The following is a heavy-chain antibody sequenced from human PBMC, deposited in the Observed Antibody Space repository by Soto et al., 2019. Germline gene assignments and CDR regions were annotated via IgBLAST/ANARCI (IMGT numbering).Heavy chain of an antibody. J-gene: IGHJ4*02. CDR1: GFTFSNAW. Sequence: PGGSLRLSCAASGFTFSNAWMSWVRQAPGKGLEWVGRIKGEADGGTTDYAAPVIGRITISRDHSKDTLYLQMNSLKTEDTAVYYCTTGLSNGYYNFDYWGQGTPVTVSS. CDR3: TTGLSNGYYNFDY. D-gene: IGHD3-22*01. V-gene: IGHV3-15*01. CDR2: IKGEADGGTT.